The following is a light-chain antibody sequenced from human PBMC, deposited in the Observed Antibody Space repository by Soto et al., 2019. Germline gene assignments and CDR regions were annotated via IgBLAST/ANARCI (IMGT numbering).Light chain of an antibody. CDR1: QSISVW. Sequence: DIQMTQSPSTLSASVGDRVTITCRASQSISVWLAWYQQKAGKAPNLLIYKASRLESGVPSRFSGSGSGTEFTLTINSLQADDFATYYCQQHNSFSITFGQGTRLEIK. CDR3: QQHNSFSIT. V-gene: IGKV1-5*03. CDR2: KAS. J-gene: IGKJ5*01.